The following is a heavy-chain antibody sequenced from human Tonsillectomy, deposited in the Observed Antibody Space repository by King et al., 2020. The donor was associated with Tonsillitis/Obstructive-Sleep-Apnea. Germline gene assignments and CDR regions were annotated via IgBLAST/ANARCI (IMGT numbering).Heavy chain of an antibody. CDR1: GFTFSDYY. CDR2: ITSSGSTR. Sequence: VQLVESGGGLVKPGGSLRLSCAASGFTFSDYYMSWIRQAPGKGLEWVSYITSSGSTRYYADFVKGRFTMSRDNAKNSLYLTMHSLRAEDTAVYYCARVGDIVVVPAAIWFDPWGQGTLVTVSS. V-gene: IGHV3-11*01. D-gene: IGHD2-2*01. J-gene: IGHJ5*02. CDR3: ARVGDIVVVPAAIWFDP.